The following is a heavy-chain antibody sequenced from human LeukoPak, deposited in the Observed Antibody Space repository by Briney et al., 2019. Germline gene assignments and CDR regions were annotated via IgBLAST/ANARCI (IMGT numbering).Heavy chain of an antibody. Sequence: TSETLSLTCAVYGGSFSGYYWSWIRQPPGKGLEWIGEINHSGSTNYNPSLKSRVTISVDTSKNQFSLKLSSVTAADTAVYYCARQRPSGWYGAHDNWFDPWGQGTLVTVSS. J-gene: IGHJ5*02. CDR2: INHSGST. CDR1: GGSFSGYY. D-gene: IGHD6-19*01. CDR3: ARQRPSGWYGAHDNWFDP. V-gene: IGHV4-34*01.